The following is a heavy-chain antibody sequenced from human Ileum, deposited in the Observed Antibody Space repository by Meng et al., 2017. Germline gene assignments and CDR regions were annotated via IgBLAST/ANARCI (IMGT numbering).Heavy chain of an antibody. V-gene: IGHV4-4*02. CDR1: GGSISTSNW. J-gene: IGHJ4*02. D-gene: IGHD5-24*01. CDR3: ARVSQRDGYNSANFDY. CDR2: IYHTGST. Sequence: QGQLRGPGPGPVKPSGTLSLTFAVSGGSISTSNWWSWLRQSPGQGLEWIGEIYHTGSTTYNPSLESRVTVSVDKSNNQFSLRLTSATAADTAVYYCARVSQRDGYNSANFDYWGQGALVTVSS.